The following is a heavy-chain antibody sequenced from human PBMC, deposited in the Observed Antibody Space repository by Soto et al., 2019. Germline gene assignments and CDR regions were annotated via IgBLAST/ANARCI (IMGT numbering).Heavy chain of an antibody. CDR2: ISYDGSNK. J-gene: IGHJ4*02. D-gene: IGHD2-21*02. Sequence: ESGGGVVQPGRSLRLSCAASGFTFSSYAMHWVRQAPGKGLEWVAVISYDGSNKYYADSVKGRFTISRDNSKNTLYLQMNGLGAEDTAVYYCAREGYCGGDCYNLDYWGQGTLVTVSA. CDR3: AREGYCGGDCYNLDY. V-gene: IGHV3-30-3*01. CDR1: GFTFSSYA.